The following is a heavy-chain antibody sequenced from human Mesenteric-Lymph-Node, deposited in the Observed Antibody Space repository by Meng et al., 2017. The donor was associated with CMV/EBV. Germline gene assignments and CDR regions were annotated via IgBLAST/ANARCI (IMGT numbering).Heavy chain of an antibody. CDR2: ISAYNGNT. D-gene: IGHD2-2*01. Sequence: SGYTFPSYGISCVRQAPGQGLEWMGWISAYNGNTNYAQKLQGRVTMTTDTSTSTAYMELRSLRSDDTAVFYCARVGCSSTSCYGRLDYWGQGTLVTVSS. V-gene: IGHV1-18*04. CDR1: GYTFPSYG. CDR3: ARVGCSSTSCYGRLDY. J-gene: IGHJ4*02.